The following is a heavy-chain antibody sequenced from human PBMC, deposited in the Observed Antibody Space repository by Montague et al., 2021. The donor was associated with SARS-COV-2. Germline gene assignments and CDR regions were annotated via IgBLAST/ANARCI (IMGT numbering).Heavy chain of an antibody. V-gene: IGHV4-34*01. Sequence: SETLSLTCAVYGGSFSGYYWSWIRQPPGKGLEWIGEINHSGSTNYNPSLKSRVTISVDTSKNQFSLKLSSVTAADTAVYYCARGSWHIVVVTATRDGYYGMDVWGQGTTVTVSS. CDR2: INHSGST. J-gene: IGHJ6*02. CDR1: GGSFSGYY. CDR3: ARGSWHIVVVTATRDGYYGMDV. D-gene: IGHD2-21*02.